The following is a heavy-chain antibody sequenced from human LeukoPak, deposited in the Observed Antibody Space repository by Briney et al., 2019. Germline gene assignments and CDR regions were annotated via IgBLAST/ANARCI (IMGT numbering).Heavy chain of an antibody. V-gene: IGHV3-53*01. CDR2: IYSGGST. Sequence: GGSLRLSCAASGFTFSSYSMNWVRQAPGKGLEWVSVIYSGGSTYYADSVKGRFTISRDNSKNTLYLQMNSLRAEDTAVYYCARGSSSSGAFDIWGQGTMVTVSS. CDR3: ARGSSSSGAFDI. CDR1: GFTFSSYS. J-gene: IGHJ3*02. D-gene: IGHD6-19*01.